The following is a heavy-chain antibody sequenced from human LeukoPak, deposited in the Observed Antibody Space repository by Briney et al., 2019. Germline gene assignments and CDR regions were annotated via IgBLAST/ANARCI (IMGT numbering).Heavy chain of an antibody. V-gene: IGHV3-23*01. J-gene: IGHJ5*02. CDR3: ARDHARLRGVPRGWFDP. CDR1: GFTFSSYW. Sequence: GGSLRLSCAASGFTFSSYWMHWVRQAPGKGLEWVSAISGSGGSTYYADSVKGRFTISRDNSKNTLYLQMNSLRAEDTAVYYCARDHARLRGVPRGWFDPWGQGTLVTVSS. D-gene: IGHD3-10*01. CDR2: ISGSGGST.